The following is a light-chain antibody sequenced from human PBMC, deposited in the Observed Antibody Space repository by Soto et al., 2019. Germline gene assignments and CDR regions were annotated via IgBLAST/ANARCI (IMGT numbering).Light chain of an antibody. J-gene: IGKJ2*01. CDR3: QQRTNWRPVYT. Sequence: EIVLTQSPATLSLSPGERATLSCRASRSVSSYVAWYQQKPGQAPRLLIYDVSNRATGIPARFSGSGSGTDFTLTISSLEPEDFAVYYCQQRTNWRPVYTFGQGTKLEIK. V-gene: IGKV3-11*01. CDR1: RSVSSY. CDR2: DVS.